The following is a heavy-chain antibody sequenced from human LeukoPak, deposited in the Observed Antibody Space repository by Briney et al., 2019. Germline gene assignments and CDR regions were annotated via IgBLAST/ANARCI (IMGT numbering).Heavy chain of an antibody. CDR2: IIPIFGTA. Sequence: ASVKVSCKASGGTFSSYAISWVRQAPGQGLEWMGGIIPIFGTANYAQKFQGRVTITTDESTSTAYMELSSLRSEDTAVYYCARIFHLDIVVVPAATPFDYWGQGTLVTVSS. CDR3: ARIFHLDIVVVPAATPFDY. CDR1: GGTFSSYA. V-gene: IGHV1-69*05. D-gene: IGHD2-2*03. J-gene: IGHJ4*02.